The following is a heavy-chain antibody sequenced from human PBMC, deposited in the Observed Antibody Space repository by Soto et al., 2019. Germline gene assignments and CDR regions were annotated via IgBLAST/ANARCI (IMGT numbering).Heavy chain of an antibody. Sequence: SVKFSCKASGGTFSSYAISWVRQAPGQGLEWMGGIIPIFGTANYAQKFQGRVTITADESTSTAYMELSSLRSEDTAVYYCARDRIAAAGTGYYGMDVWGQGTTVTVSS. J-gene: IGHJ6*02. D-gene: IGHD6-13*01. V-gene: IGHV1-69*13. CDR3: ARDRIAAAGTGYYGMDV. CDR2: IIPIFGTA. CDR1: GGTFSSYA.